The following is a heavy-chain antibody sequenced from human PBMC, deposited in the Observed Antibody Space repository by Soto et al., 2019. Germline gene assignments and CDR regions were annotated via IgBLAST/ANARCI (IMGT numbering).Heavy chain of an antibody. CDR1: GFTCTRYS. J-gene: IGHJ4*02. CDR3: ARESEDLPSNFAY. Sequence: GGSLRLSCAASGFTCTRYSMNWVRQAPGKGLEWVSSISSTTNYIYYGDSMKGRFTISRDNAKNSLYLEMNSLRAEDTAVYYCARESEDLPSNFAYCGQRTLVTVSS. CDR2: ISSTTNYI. V-gene: IGHV3-21*06.